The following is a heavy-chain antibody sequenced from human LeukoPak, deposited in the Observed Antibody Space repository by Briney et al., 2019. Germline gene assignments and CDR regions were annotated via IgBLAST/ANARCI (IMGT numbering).Heavy chain of an antibody. CDR1: GFSLSTSGVG. CDR2: IYWDDDK. V-gene: IGHV2-5*02. J-gene: IGHJ4*02. D-gene: IGHD3-9*01. CDR3: ARTDFDWSLEY. Sequence: SGPTLVNPTQTLTLTCTFSGFSLSTSGVGVGWIRQPPGKALEWLALIYWDDDKRYSPSLKNRLTISKDTSKNQVFLTMTNMDPVDTATYYCARTDFDWSLEYWGQGTLVTVSS.